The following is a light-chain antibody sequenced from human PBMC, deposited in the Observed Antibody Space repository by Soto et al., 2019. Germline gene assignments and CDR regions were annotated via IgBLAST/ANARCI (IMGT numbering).Light chain of an antibody. CDR3: CSYAGSTTLVV. CDR1: SSDVGRYNL. Sequence: QSALTQPASVSGSPGQSITISCTGTSSDVGRYNLVSWYQQHPGIAPKLMIYEGSERPSGVSNRFSGSKSGNTASLTISGLQAEDEADYYCCSYAGSTTLVVFGGGTKLTVL. V-gene: IGLV2-23*01. J-gene: IGLJ2*01. CDR2: EGS.